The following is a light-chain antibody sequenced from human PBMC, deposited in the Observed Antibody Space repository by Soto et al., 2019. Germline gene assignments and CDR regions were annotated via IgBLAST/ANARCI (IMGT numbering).Light chain of an antibody. CDR1: SSNIGSNY. CDR2: DND. V-gene: IGLV1-51*01. J-gene: IGLJ3*02. CDR3: GTWDSSLSAGV. Sequence: QSVLTQPPSVSAAPGQKVTISCSGSSSNIGSNYVSWYQQLPGTAPKLLIYDNDKRPSGIPDGFSGSRSGTSATLGITGLQTGDEADYYCGTWDSSLSAGVFGGGTKLTVL.